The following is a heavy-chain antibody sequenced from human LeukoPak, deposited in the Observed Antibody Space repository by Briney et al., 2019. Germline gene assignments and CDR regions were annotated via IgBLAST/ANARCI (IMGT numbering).Heavy chain of an antibody. V-gene: IGHV1-2*04. J-gene: IGHJ5*02. Sequence: ASVKVSCKASGYTFTGYYMHWVRQAPGQGLEWMGWINPNSGGTNYAQKFQGWVTMTRDTSVSTAYMELSRLRSGDTAVYYCARGALHVAVAGLINWFDPWGQGTLVTVSS. CDR1: GYTFTGYY. CDR3: ARGALHVAVAGLINWFDP. D-gene: IGHD6-19*01. CDR2: INPNSGGT.